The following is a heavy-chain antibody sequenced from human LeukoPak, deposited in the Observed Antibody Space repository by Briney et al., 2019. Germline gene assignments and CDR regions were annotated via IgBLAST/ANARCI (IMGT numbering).Heavy chain of an antibody. CDR2: ISGSGDST. CDR1: GFTFTTYA. V-gene: IGHV3-23*01. J-gene: IGHJ5*02. D-gene: IGHD2-2*01. CDR3: ARDPNVVVPASPGGWFDP. Sequence: GGSLRLSCAASGFTFTTYAMSWVRQAPGKGLEWVSVISGSGDSTYYADSVKGRSTISRDNSKNTLYLQMNSLRAEDTAVYYCARDPNVVVPASPGGWFDPWGQGTLVTVSS.